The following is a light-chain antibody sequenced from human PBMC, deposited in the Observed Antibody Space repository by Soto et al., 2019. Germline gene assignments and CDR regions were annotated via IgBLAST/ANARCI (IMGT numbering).Light chain of an antibody. V-gene: IGLV2-23*01. CDR2: EGS. Sequence: QSALTQPASVSGSPGQSITISCTGTSSDVGIYNLVSWYQQLPGKAPKLMIYEGSKRPSGVSNRFSGSKSDNTASLTISGLQAEDEADYYCCSYAGSRGLVFGGGTKLTVL. J-gene: IGLJ2*01. CDR3: CSYAGSRGLV. CDR1: SSDVGIYNL.